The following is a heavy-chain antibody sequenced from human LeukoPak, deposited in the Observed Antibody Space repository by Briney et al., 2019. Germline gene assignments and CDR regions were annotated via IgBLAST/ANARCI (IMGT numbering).Heavy chain of an antibody. V-gene: IGHV3-30*02. CDR3: AKDLYAVDI. CDR1: VFTFSSYG. J-gene: IGHJ3*02. CDR2: IRYDGSNK. Sequence: LGWALRLSCAASVFTFSSYGMHGVRPAPGRGLEGVAFIRYDGSNKYYADSLKGRCTISRDNSKNTLYLQINSMRAEVTAVYYCAKDLYAVDIWGQGTMVTVSS.